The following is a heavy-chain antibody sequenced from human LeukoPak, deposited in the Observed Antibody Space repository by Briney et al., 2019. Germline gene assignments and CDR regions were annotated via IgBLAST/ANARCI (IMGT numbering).Heavy chain of an antibody. CDR3: VRDRYPAAREFDY. Sequence: PGGSLRLSCAASGFTFSSYWMHWIRQAPGKGLVWVSRIDTDESDTRYADSVKGRFTISRDNAKNTLYLQMNSLRAEDTAVYYCVRDRYPAAREFDYWGQGTLVTVSS. CDR1: GFTFSSYW. V-gene: IGHV3-74*01. CDR2: IDTDESDT. J-gene: IGHJ4*02. D-gene: IGHD2-2*01.